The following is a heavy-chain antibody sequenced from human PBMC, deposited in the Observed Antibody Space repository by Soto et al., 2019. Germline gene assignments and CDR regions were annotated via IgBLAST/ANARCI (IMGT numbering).Heavy chain of an antibody. V-gene: IGHV1-8*01. CDR2: VNPNSGNT. CDR3: ARGDNWFDP. Sequence: ASVKVSYKGSGYTFTSYDINWVRQATGQGLEWMGWVNPNSGNTGYAQKFQGRVTMTRNTSISTAYMELSSLRSEDTAVYYCARGDNWFDPWGQGTLVTVSS. J-gene: IGHJ5*02. CDR1: GYTFTSYD.